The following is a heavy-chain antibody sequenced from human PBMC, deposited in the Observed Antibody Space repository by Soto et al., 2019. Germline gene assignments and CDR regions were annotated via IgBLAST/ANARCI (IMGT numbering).Heavy chain of an antibody. Sequence: GGSLRLSCSVSGFTFSAYWMNWVRQVPGKGLTWVSRISDDGSTATYADSVKGRFVISRDNAKNSLYLEMNTLRADDSGLYYCARGPRVSSTGTGAHWGRGTLVTVSS. CDR3: ARGPRVSSTGTGAH. CDR1: GFTFSAYW. D-gene: IGHD1-1*01. J-gene: IGHJ4*02. V-gene: IGHV3-74*01. CDR2: ISDDGSTA.